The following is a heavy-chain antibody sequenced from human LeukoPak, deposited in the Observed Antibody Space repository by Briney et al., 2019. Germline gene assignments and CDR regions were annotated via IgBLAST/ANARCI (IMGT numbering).Heavy chain of an antibody. J-gene: IGHJ3*02. CDR2: ISAYNGNT. CDR3: ARKRYCSGGSCYNAFDI. D-gene: IGHD2-15*01. CDR1: GYTFTSYG. V-gene: IGHV1-18*01. Sequence: ASVKVSCKASGYTFTSYGISWVRQAPGQGLEWMGWISAYNGNTNYTQKLQGRVTMTTDTSTSTAYRELRSLRSNDTAVYYCARKRYCSGGSCYNAFDIWGQGTMVTVSS.